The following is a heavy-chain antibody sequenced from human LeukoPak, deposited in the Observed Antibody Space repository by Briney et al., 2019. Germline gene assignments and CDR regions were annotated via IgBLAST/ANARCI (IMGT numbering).Heavy chain of an antibody. V-gene: IGHV1-18*01. CDR2: IGAYNGNT. Sequence: GASVKVSCKASGYTFTSYGISWVRQAPGQGLEWMGWIGAYNGNTNYAQKLQGRVTMTTDTSTSTAYMELRSLRSDDTAVYYCARDATYYYDSSGYYYYYYMDVWGKGTTVTVSS. CDR3: ARDATYYYDSSGYYYYYYMDV. J-gene: IGHJ6*03. CDR1: GYTFTSYG. D-gene: IGHD3-22*01.